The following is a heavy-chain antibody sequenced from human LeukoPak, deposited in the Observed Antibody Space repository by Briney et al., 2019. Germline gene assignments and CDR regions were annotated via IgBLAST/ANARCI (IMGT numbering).Heavy chain of an antibody. CDR2: ISYDGSNK. V-gene: IGHV3-30-3*01. D-gene: IGHD3-22*01. CDR3: ATCDSSVYYYVFDY. Sequence: GGSLRLSCAASGFTFSSYAMHWVRQAPGKGLEWVAVISYDGSNKYYADSVKGRFTISRDNAKNTLYLQMNGLRAEDTAVYYCATCDSSVYYYVFDYWGQGTLVTVSS. CDR1: GFTFSSYA. J-gene: IGHJ4*02.